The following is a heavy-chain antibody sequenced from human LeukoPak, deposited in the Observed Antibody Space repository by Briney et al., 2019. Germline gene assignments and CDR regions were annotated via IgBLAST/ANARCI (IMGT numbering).Heavy chain of an antibody. D-gene: IGHD3-9*01. V-gene: IGHV3-74*01. CDR2: INTDGSSP. J-gene: IGHJ4*02. CDR3: ARDLDILTGYSLLDFDY. Sequence: GGSLRLSCAASGFTFSAYWMHWVRQAPGKGLVWVSRINTDGSSPTYAASVKGRFTISRDNAKNTLYLQMNSLTAEDTAVYYCARDLDILTGYSLLDFDYWGQGTLVTVSS. CDR1: GFTFSAYW.